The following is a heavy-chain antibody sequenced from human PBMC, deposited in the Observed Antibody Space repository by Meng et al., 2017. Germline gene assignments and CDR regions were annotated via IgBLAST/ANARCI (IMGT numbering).Heavy chain of an antibody. CDR2: ISGSGGST. D-gene: IGHD3-22*01. CDR1: GFTFSSYA. CDR3: AKTYYDSSGYYKPVDY. Sequence: GGSLRLSCAASGFTFSSYAMSWVRQAPGKGLEWDSAISGSGGSTYYADSVKGRFTISKDNSKNTQYLQMNSLRAEDTDVYYCAKTYYDSSGYYKPVDYWGQGTLVTVSS. J-gene: IGHJ4*02. V-gene: IGHV3-23*01.